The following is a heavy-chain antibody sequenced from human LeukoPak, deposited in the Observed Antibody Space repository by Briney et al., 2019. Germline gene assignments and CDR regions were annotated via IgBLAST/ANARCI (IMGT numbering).Heavy chain of an antibody. CDR3: ARMRAYSNVYYFDY. V-gene: IGHV2-70*11. CDR2: IDWDDDK. D-gene: IGHD4-11*01. CDR1: GFSLSTSGMC. Sequence: SGPTLVNPTQTLTLTCTFSGFSLSTSGMCVTWIRQPPGKALERLARIDWDDDKYYSTSLKTRLTISKDTSKNQVVLTMTNMDPVDTATYYCARMRAYSNVYYFDYWGQGTLVTVSS. J-gene: IGHJ4*02.